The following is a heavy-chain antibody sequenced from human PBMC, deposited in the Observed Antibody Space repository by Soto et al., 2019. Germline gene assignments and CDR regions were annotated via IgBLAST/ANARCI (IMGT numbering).Heavy chain of an antibody. Sequence: QVQLVESGGGVVQPGRSLRLSCAASGYTSSSFGMYWVRQAPGKGLEWVAVISNDGINKYYADSVEGRFSISRDNSKNTLYLQMNSLRVEDTAVYYCAKGGAYGDDYRGQGTLVTVSS. CDR1: GYTSSSFG. D-gene: IGHD4-17*01. CDR2: ISNDGINK. CDR3: AKGGAYGDDY. J-gene: IGHJ4*02. V-gene: IGHV3-30*18.